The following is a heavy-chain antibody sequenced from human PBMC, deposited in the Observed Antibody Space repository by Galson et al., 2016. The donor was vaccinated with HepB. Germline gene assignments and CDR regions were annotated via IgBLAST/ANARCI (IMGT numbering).Heavy chain of an antibody. Sequence: SLRLSCAASGFSFRYNWIHWVRQAPEKGLVWVSRIDSDGTSTSYADSVKGRFTISRDNSKNTVYLQMSSLRVDEASVYYCTRDGGSHNHLEVWGQGTLVTVSS. CDR1: GFSFRYNW. J-gene: IGHJ4*02. V-gene: IGHV3-74*01. CDR2: IDSDGTST. CDR3: TRDGGSHNHLEV. D-gene: IGHD2-15*01.